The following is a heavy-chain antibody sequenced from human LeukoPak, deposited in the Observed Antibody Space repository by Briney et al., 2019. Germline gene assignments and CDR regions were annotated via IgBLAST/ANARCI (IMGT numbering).Heavy chain of an antibody. D-gene: IGHD3-16*02. CDR1: GFTFSSYG. CDR2: ISYDGSSE. CDR3: ARDGPWLYPYNWFDP. Sequence: PGGSLRLSCAASGFTFSSYGIHWVRQLPGKGPEWVAIISYDGSSEFYADSVKGRFTISRDNAKNSLYLQMNSLRAEDTAVYYCARDGPWLYPYNWFDPWGQGTLVTVSS. J-gene: IGHJ5*02. V-gene: IGHV3-30*03.